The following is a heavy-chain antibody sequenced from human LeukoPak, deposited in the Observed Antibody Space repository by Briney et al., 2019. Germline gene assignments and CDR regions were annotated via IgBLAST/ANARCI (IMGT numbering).Heavy chain of an antibody. CDR3: ARGGDPYNWNDFEYFDY. D-gene: IGHD1-1*01. V-gene: IGHV3-21*01. CDR2: ISISSSYI. CDR1: GFTFSSYA. Sequence: GGSLRLSCAASGFTFSSYAMHWVRQAPGKGLEWVSSISISSSYIYYADSVKGRFTISRDNAKNSLYLQMNSLRAEDTAVYYCARGGDPYNWNDFEYFDYWGQGTLVTVSS. J-gene: IGHJ4*02.